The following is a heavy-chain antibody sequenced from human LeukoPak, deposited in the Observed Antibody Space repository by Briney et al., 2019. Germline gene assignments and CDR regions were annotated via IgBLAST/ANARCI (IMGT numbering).Heavy chain of an antibody. CDR2: IHHSGIT. V-gene: IGHV4-59*01. J-gene: IGHJ4*02. CDR1: GDSMNNYY. Sequence: PSETLSLTCSFFGDSMNNYYWNWIRQPPGKGLEWIGNIHHSGITKFHPSLESRVTMSLDTSKKQFSLRLRSVAAADTAVYYCAKTGSLFGRFLDHWGQGALVIVSS. CDR3: AKTGSLFGRFLDH. D-gene: IGHD3-10*02.